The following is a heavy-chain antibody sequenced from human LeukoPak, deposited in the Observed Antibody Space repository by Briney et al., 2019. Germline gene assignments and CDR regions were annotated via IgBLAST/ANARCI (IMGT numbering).Heavy chain of an antibody. CDR2: INPNSGGT. Sequence: GASVKVSCKASGYTFTGYYIHWVRQAPGQGLEWMGWINPNSGGTNYAQKFQGRVTMTRDTSISTAYVELSRLRSDDTAVYYCARGCTSTSCYTHFDYWGQGTLVTVSS. CDR3: ARGCTSTSCYTHFDY. CDR1: GYTFTGYY. D-gene: IGHD2-2*02. J-gene: IGHJ4*02. V-gene: IGHV1-2*02.